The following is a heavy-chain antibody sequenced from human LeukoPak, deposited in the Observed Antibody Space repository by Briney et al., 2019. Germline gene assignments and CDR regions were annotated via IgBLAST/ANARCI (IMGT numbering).Heavy chain of an antibody. Sequence: ASVKVSCKASGYTFTSYYVHWVRQAPGQGLEWMGIINPSGGSTSYAQKFQGRVTMTRDTSTSTVYMELSSLRSEDTAVYYCARESIRDSIYGDYVGIDYWGQGTLVTVSS. V-gene: IGHV1-46*01. J-gene: IGHJ4*02. CDR1: GYTFTSYY. D-gene: IGHD4-17*01. CDR2: INPSGGST. CDR3: ARESIRDSIYGDYVGIDY.